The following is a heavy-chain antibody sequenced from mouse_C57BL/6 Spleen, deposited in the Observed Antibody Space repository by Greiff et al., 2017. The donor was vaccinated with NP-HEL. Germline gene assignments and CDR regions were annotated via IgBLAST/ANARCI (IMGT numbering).Heavy chain of an antibody. CDR2: ISSGSSTI. Sequence: EVQLVESGGGLVKPGGSLKLSCAASGFTFSDYGMHWVRQAPEKGLEWVAYISSGSSTIYYADTVKGRFTISRDNAKNTLFLQMTSLRSEDTAMYYCARVYSNYFDYWGQGTTLTVSS. J-gene: IGHJ2*01. CDR3: ARVYSNYFDY. D-gene: IGHD2-5*01. V-gene: IGHV5-17*01. CDR1: GFTFSDYG.